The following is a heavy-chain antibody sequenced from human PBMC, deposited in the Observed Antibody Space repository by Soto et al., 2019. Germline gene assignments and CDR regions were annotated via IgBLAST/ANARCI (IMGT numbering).Heavy chain of an antibody. V-gene: IGHV5-10-1*01. Sequence: GESLKISCKGSGYSFTSYWISWVRQMPGKGLEWMGRIDPSDSYTNYSPSFQGHVTISADKSISTAYLQWSSLKASDTAMYYCASHSSSSTIPFDIWGQGTMVTVSS. J-gene: IGHJ3*02. D-gene: IGHD6-6*01. CDR2: IDPSDSYT. CDR1: GYSFTSYW. CDR3: ASHSSSSTIPFDI.